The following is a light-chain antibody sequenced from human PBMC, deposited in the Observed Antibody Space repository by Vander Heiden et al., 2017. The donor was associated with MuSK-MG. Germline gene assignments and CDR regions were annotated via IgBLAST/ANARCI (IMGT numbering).Light chain of an antibody. Sequence: DIVMTQPPDPLAVSLGERATINCKSSQSVLYSSNNKNYLAWYQQKPGQPPKLLIYWASTRESGVPDRFSGSGSGTDFTLTISSLQAEDVAVYYCQQDDSTPITFGGGTKVDIK. V-gene: IGKV4-1*01. CDR3: QQDDSTPIT. J-gene: IGKJ4*01. CDR2: WAS. CDR1: QSVLYSSNNKNY.